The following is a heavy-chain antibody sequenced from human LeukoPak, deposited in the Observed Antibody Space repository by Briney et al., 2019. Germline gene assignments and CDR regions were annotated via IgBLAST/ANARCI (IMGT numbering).Heavy chain of an antibody. CDR3: ARVSVAMVRGVALSNYYYYMDV. V-gene: IGHV1-8*01. CDR1: GCTFTSYD. Sequence: GASVKVSCKASGCTFTSYDINWVRQATGQGLEWMGWMNPNSGNTGYAQKFQGRVTMTRNTSISTAYMELSSLRSEDTAVYYCARVSVAMVRGVALSNYYYYMDVWGKGTTVTVSS. J-gene: IGHJ6*03. CDR2: MNPNSGNT. D-gene: IGHD3-10*01.